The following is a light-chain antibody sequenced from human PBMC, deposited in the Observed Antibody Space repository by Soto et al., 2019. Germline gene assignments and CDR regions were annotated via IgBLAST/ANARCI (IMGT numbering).Light chain of an antibody. J-gene: IGKJ1*01. V-gene: IGKV1-5*01. CDR2: DAS. CDR1: QSISSW. CDR3: QQYYSYPRT. Sequence: IQVSQSPATLSSSKGDRVTITCRASQSISSWLALYQQKPGKAPKLLIYDASSLESGVPSRFSGSGSGTEFTLTISCLQSEDFATDYCQQYYSYPRTFGQGTKVDIK.